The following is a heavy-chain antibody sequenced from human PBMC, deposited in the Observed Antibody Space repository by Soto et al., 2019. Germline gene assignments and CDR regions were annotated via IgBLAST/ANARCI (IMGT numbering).Heavy chain of an antibody. CDR2: INHSGST. D-gene: IGHD3-3*01. CDR3: ARGHPGFFPLPYYYYYGMDV. J-gene: IGHJ6*02. V-gene: IGHV4-34*01. CDR1: GGSFSGYY. Sequence: SETLSLTCAVYGGSFSGYYWSWIRQPPGKGLEWIGEINHSGSTNYNPSLKSRVTISVDTSKNQFSLKLSSVTAADTAVYYCARGHPGFFPLPYYYYYGMDVWGQGTTVTVSS.